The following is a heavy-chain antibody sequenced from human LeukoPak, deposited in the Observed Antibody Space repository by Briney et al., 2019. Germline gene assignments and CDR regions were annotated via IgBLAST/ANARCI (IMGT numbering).Heavy chain of an antibody. V-gene: IGHV3-33*06. J-gene: IGHJ4*02. CDR2: IWYDGSNK. Sequence: GSLRLSCAASGFTFSSYGMHWVRQAPGKGLEWEAVIWYDGSNKYYADSVKGRFTISRDNSKNTLYLQMNSLRAEDTAGYYCAKDFSYYDSSGSGPDYRGQGTLVTVSS. CDR3: AKDFSYYDSSGSGPDY. D-gene: IGHD3-22*01. CDR1: GFTFSSYG.